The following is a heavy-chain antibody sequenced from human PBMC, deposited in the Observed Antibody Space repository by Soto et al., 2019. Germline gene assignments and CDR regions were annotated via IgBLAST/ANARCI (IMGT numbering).Heavy chain of an antibody. CDR2: IYYSGST. CDR1: GGSITNSY. J-gene: IGHJ5*02. Sequence: QVQLQESGPGLVKPSETLSLTCTVSGGSITNSYLSWIRQPPGKGLEWIGYIYYSGSTNYNPSLKRGVTISEDTSQNQFSLKLTPVTAADTAVYYCARGRWFDPWGQGTLVTVSS. CDR3: ARGRWFDP. V-gene: IGHV4-59*08. D-gene: IGHD1-26*01.